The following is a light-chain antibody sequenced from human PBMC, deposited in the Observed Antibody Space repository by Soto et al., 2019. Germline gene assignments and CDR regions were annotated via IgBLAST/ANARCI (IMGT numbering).Light chain of an antibody. Sequence: DIQLTQSPSFLSASVGDRVTITCRASQGISSYLAWYQQKPGKAPKLLIYAASTLRSGVPSRFSDSGSGKEFTLTISSLQPEDFATYYCQQLNSYPRLTFGGGTKVEMK. CDR3: QQLNSYPRLT. CDR1: QGISSY. V-gene: IGKV1-9*01. CDR2: AAS. J-gene: IGKJ4*01.